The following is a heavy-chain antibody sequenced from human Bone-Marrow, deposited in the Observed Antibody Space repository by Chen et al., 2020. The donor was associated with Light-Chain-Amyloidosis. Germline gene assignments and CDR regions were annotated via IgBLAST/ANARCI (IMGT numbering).Heavy chain of an antibody. D-gene: IGHD2-21*01. CDR3: AKRPPYPSIYGMDV. Sequence: EVQLVESGEGLAQPGGSLRLSCAASGLTFSRYSMNWVRQTPGKGLEWVSGISGSGGSTYYADSVKGRFTISRDNSKNTLYLQMNSLRAEDTAVYYCAKRPPYPSIYGMDVWGQGTTVTVSS. J-gene: IGHJ6*02. CDR1: GLTFSRYS. CDR2: ISGSGGST. V-gene: IGHV3-23*04.